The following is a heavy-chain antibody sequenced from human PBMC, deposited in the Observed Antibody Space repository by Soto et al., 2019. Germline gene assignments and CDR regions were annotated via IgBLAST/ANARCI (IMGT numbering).Heavy chain of an antibody. CDR2: INAGNGNT. D-gene: IGHD2-2*02. CDR1: GYTFITYA. CDR3: ARDMGYCSGTNCYNPLVDY. Sequence: ASVNVSCKASGYTFITYAMHWVRQAPGQRPEWMGWINAGNGNTKYSQKFQGRVTITRDTSASTAYMELSSLRSEDTAVYYCARDMGYCSGTNCYNPLVDYWG. J-gene: IGHJ4*01. V-gene: IGHV1-3*01.